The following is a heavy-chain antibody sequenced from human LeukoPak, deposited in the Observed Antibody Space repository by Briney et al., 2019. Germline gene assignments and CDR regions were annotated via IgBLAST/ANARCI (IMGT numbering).Heavy chain of an antibody. CDR2: IYYSGST. CDR3: ARSYYYDSSGYYGHVAWFDP. CDR1: GGSISSYY. J-gene: IGHJ5*02. D-gene: IGHD3-22*01. Sequence: SETLSLTCTVSGGSISSYYWSWIRQPPGKGLEWIGYIYYSGSTNYNPSLKSRVTISVDTSKNQFSLKLSSVTAADTAVYYCARSYYYDSSGYYGHVAWFDPWGQGTLVTVSS. V-gene: IGHV4-59*12.